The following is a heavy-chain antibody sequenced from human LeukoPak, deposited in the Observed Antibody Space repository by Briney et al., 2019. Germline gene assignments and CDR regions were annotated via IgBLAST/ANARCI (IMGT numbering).Heavy chain of an antibody. CDR3: ARLSAPLDY. CDR2: INPSGGST. V-gene: IGHV1-46*01. J-gene: IGHJ4*02. Sequence: ASVKVSCKASGYTFTSYYMHWVRQAPGQGLEWMGIINPSGGSTSYAQKFQGRVTITRDTSTSPVYMELSSLRAEDTAVYYCARLSAPLDYWGQGTLVTVSS. D-gene: IGHD6-25*01. CDR1: GYTFTSYY.